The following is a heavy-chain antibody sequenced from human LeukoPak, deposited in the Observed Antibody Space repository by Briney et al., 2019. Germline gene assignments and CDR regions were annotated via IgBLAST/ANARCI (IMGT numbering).Heavy chain of an antibody. Sequence: GGSLRLSCAASGFTFSSYSMNWVRQAPGKGLEWVSYVSSSSSTIYYADSVKGRFTISRDNAKNSLYLQMNSLRAEDTAVYYCARDSDYYDSSGSSNWFDPWGQGTLVTVSS. CDR3: ARDSDYYDSSGSSNWFDP. CDR1: GFTFSSYS. CDR2: VSSSSSTI. D-gene: IGHD3-22*01. V-gene: IGHV3-48*04. J-gene: IGHJ5*02.